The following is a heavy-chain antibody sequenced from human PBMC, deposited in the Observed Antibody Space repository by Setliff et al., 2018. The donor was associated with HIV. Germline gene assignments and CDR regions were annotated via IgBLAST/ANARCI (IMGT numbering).Heavy chain of an antibody. CDR3: ARHQKVSFMSDH. J-gene: IGHJ4*02. V-gene: IGHV4-38-2*02. D-gene: IGHD3-16*01. CDR1: GYSVSSGYY. CDR2: MYDSETT. Sequence: SETLSLTCIVSGYSVSSGYYWGWIRQPPGKGLQWFGAMYDSETTYYNPSLKSRVTMSVDASRNRFSLKLSSVTAADTAIYYCARHQKVSFMSDHWGQGMLVTVS.